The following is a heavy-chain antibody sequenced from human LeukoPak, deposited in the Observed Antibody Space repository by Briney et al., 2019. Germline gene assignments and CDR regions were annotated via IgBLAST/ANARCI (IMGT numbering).Heavy chain of an antibody. CDR2: IYYSGST. CDR3: ARRGYCSSTSCRPFDY. V-gene: IGHV4-39*07. J-gene: IGHJ4*02. Sequence: SETLSLTCTVSGGSISSSSYYWGWIRQPPGKGLEWIGSIYYSGSTYYNPSLKSRVTISVDTSKNQFSLKLSSVTAADTAVYYCARRGYCSSTSCRPFDYWGQGTLVTVSS. D-gene: IGHD2-2*01. CDR1: GGSISSSSYY.